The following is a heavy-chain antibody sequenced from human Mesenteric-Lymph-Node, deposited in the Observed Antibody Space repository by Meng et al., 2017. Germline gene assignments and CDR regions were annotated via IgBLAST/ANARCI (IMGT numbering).Heavy chain of an antibody. CDR1: GFTFGDYA. D-gene: IGHD2-2*01. CDR2: IRSKAYGGTT. V-gene: IGHV3-49*03. CDR3: TRVAPAAMMDYYYYGMDV. J-gene: IGHJ6*02. Sequence: GESLKISCTASGFTFGDYAMSWFRQAPGKGLEWVGFIRSKAYGGTTEYAASVKGRFTISRDDSKSIAYLQMNSLKTEDTAVYYCTRVAPAAMMDYYYYGMDVRGQGTTVTVSS.